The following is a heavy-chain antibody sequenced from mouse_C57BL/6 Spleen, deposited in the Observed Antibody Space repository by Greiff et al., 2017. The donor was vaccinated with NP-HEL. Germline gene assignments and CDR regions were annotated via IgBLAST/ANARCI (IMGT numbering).Heavy chain of an antibody. CDR1: GFNIKNTY. CDR2: IDPANGNT. CDR3: ARRNYYGSSSDY. V-gene: IGHV14-3*01. D-gene: IGHD1-1*01. Sequence: VHVKQSVAELVRPGASVKLSCTASGFNIKNTYMHWVKQRPEQGLEWIGRIDPANGNTKYAPKFQGKATITADTSSNTAYLQLSSLTSEDTAIYYCARRNYYGSSSDYWGQGTTLTVSS. J-gene: IGHJ2*01.